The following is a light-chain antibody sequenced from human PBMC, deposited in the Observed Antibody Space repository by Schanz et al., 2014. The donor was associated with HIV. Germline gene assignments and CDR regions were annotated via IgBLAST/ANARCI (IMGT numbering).Light chain of an antibody. CDR2: EVN. V-gene: IGLV2-8*01. Sequence: QSALTQPPSASGSPGQSVTISCTGTSSDVGGYNYVSWYQHHPGKAPKLLISEVNKRPSGVPDRFPGSKSGNTASLTVSGLQAEDEADYYCSSYEGIHNWVFGGGTKLTVL. J-gene: IGLJ2*01. CDR3: SSYEGIHNWV. CDR1: SSDVGGYNY.